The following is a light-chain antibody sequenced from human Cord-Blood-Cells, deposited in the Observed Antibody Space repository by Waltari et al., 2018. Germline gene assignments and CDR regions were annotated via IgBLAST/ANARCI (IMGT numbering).Light chain of an antibody. CDR3: QQYNSYSRT. CDR1: QSISSW. V-gene: IGKV1-5*01. J-gene: IGKJ1*01. CDR2: DAS. Sequence: DIQMTKSTSTPSASVGERVPITCRASQSISSWLAWYQQKPGKAPKLLIYDASSLESGVPSRFSGSGSGTEFTLTISSLQPDDFATYYCQQYNSYSRTFGQGTKVEIK.